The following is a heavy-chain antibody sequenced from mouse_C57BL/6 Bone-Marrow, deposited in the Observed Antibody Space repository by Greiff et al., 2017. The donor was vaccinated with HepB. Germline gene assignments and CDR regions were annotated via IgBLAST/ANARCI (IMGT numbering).Heavy chain of an antibody. Sequence: VQLQQPGAELVKPGASVKMSCKASGYTFTSYWINWVKQRPGQGLEWIGDIYPGSGSTNYNEKFKSKATLTVDTSSSTAYMQLSSLTSEDSAVYYCARGRGTTPYWYFDVWGTGTTVTVSS. CDR2: IYPGSGST. CDR1: GYTFTSYW. D-gene: IGHD1-1*01. J-gene: IGHJ1*03. CDR3: ARGRGTTPYWYFDV. V-gene: IGHV1-55*01.